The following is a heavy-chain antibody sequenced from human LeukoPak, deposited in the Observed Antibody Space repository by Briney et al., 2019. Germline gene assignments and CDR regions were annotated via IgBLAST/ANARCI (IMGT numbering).Heavy chain of an antibody. CDR2: ISGSGDST. CDR1: GFTFSSFG. J-gene: IGHJ4*02. V-gene: IGHV3-23*01. D-gene: IGHD6-13*01. CDR3: AKGGGTGYSSSWYSN. Sequence: GGTLRLSRAASGFTFSSFGMSWVRQAPGKGLEWVSGISGSGDSTYYADSVKGRFTISRDNSKKTLYLQMNSLRAEDTAVYYCAKGGGTGYSSSWYSNWGQGTLVTVSS.